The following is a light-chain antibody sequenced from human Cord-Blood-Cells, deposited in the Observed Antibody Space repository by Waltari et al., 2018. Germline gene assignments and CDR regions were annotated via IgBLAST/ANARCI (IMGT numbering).Light chain of an antibody. V-gene: IGLV4-69*01. CDR3: QTWGTGMV. J-gene: IGLJ2*01. Sequence: QLVLTQSPSASASLGASGKLTHTLSSGHSSYPISWQQQQPEKGTRYLMTLNSDGSHSKGDGLPARFSGSSSGAVRYLAISGLQSEDEADYYCQTWGTGMVFGGGTKLTVL. CDR2: LNSDGSH. CDR1: SGHSSYP.